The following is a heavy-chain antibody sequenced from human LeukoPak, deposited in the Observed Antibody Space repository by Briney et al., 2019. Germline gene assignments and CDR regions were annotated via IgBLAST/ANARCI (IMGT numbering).Heavy chain of an antibody. D-gene: IGHD2-15*01. Sequence: GASVKVSCKASGYTFTGYYMHWVRQAPGQGLEWMGRINPNSGGTNYAQKFQGRVTMTRDTSISTAYMELSRLRSDDTAVCYCAKGGWVAASPFDYWGQGTLVTVSS. CDR2: INPNSGGT. CDR3: AKGGWVAASPFDY. CDR1: GYTFTGYY. J-gene: IGHJ4*02. V-gene: IGHV1-2*06.